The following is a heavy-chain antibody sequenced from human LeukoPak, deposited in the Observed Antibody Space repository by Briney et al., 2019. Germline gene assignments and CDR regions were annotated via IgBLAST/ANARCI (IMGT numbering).Heavy chain of an antibody. CDR2: INHSGST. CDR3: ARHDRYYYYGMDV. J-gene: IGHJ6*02. CDR1: GGSFSGYY. V-gene: IGHV4-34*01. Sequence: PSETLSLTCAVYGGSFSGYYWSWIRQPPGKGLEWIGEINHSGSTNYNPSLKSRVTISVDTSKNQFSLKLSSVTAADTAVYYCARHDRYYYYGMDVWGQGTTVTVSS.